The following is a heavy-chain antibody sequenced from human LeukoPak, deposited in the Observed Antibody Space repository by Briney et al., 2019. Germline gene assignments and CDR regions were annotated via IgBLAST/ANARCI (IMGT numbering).Heavy chain of an antibody. CDR2: MNPNSGNT. CDR3: ARDYGGNSGWFDP. J-gene: IGHJ5*02. D-gene: IGHD4-23*01. CDR1: GYTFTSYY. Sequence: GASVKVSCKASGYTFTSYYMHWVRQATGQGLEWVGWMNPNSGNTGYAQNFQGRVTMTRDTFISTAYMELSSLRFEDTAVYYCARDYGGNSGWFDPWGQGTQVTVSS. V-gene: IGHV1-8*02.